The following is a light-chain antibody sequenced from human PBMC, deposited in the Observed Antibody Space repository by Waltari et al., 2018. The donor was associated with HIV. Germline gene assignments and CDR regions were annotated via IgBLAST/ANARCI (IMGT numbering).Light chain of an antibody. Sequence: QSALTQPASVSGSPGQSITISCTGSSSDVGSFNFVSWYQQYPGKAPKLVIFEVSNRPSGVSSRFSGSKSGNTASLTISGLQAEDEADYHCSSYRRDSTQVFGVGTKLTVL. CDR1: SSDVGSFNF. CDR3: SSYRRDSTQV. CDR2: EVS. V-gene: IGLV2-14*01. J-gene: IGLJ2*01.